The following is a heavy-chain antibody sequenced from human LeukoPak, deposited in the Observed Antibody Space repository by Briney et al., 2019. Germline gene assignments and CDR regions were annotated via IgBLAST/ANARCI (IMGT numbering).Heavy chain of an antibody. Sequence: SDTLSLTCTVSGGSISSYYWSWIRQPPGKGLEWMGYIYYSGSTNDNPSLKGRVTISVDTSKNQFSPKVSFVTAADTAVYYCARRGVVPAAYYYYMDVWGKGTTVTVSS. CDR3: ARRGVVPAAYYYYMDV. V-gene: IGHV4-59*07. CDR2: IYYSGST. D-gene: IGHD2-2*01. J-gene: IGHJ6*03. CDR1: GGSISSYY.